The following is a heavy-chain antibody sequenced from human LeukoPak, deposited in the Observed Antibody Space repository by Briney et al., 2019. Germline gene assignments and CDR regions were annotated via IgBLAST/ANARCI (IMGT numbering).Heavy chain of an antibody. V-gene: IGHV3-11*01. J-gene: IGHJ5*02. CDR1: GFTFSDYY. Sequence: GGSLRLSCAASGFTFSDYYMSWIRQAPGKGVEWVSYISIIRSTIYYADSVKRRFTISRDNAKNSLYLQMNSLRAEDTAVYYCARVLGFLECLSGSAWFDPWGQGTLVTVSS. D-gene: IGHD3-3*01. CDR3: ARVLGFLECLSGSAWFDP. CDR2: ISIIRSTI.